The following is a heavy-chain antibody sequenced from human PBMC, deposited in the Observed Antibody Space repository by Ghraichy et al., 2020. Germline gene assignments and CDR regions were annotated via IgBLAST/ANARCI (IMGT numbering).Heavy chain of an antibody. CDR1: GFTVSSNY. J-gene: IGHJ3*02. Sequence: GVLRLSCAASGFTVSSNYMSWVRQAPGKGLEWVSVIYSGGSTYYADSVKGRFTISRDNSKNTLYLQMNSLRAEDTAVYYCATVEMATNLDDAFDIWGQGTMVTVSS. D-gene: IGHD5-24*01. CDR3: ATVEMATNLDDAFDI. V-gene: IGHV3-66*01. CDR2: IYSGGST.